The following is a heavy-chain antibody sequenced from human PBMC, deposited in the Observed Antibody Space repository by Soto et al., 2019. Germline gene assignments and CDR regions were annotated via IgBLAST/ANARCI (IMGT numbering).Heavy chain of an antibody. CDR2: IDWDDDK. CDR3: ARIRTTAGYFDY. CDR1: GFSLSTSGMC. J-gene: IGHJ4*02. Sequence: SGPTLVNPTQTLTLTCTFSGFSLSTSGMCVSWIRQPPGRALEWLARIDWDDDKYYSTSLKTRLTISKDTSKNQVVLTMTNMDPVDTATYYCARIRTTAGYFDYWGQGILVTVSS. V-gene: IGHV2-70*11. D-gene: IGHD1-1*01.